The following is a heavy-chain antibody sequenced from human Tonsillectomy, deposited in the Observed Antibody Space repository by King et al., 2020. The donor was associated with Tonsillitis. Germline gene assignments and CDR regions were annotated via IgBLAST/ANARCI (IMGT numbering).Heavy chain of an antibody. V-gene: IGHV3-11*01. Sequence: VQLVESGGGLVKPGGSLRLSCAASGFTFSDYYMSWISQAPGKGLEWVSYISNSNMYYADSVKGRFTISRDNAKNSLYLQLNSLRAEDTAVYYCARDYPYDQSPFDYWGQGTLVTVSS. J-gene: IGHJ4*02. CDR3: ARDYPYDQSPFDY. CDR1: GFTFSDYY. D-gene: IGHD2-2*01. CDR2: ISNSNM.